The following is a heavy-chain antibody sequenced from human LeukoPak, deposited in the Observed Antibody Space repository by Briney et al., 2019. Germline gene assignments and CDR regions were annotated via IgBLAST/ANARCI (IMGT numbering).Heavy chain of an antibody. V-gene: IGHV1-2*02. CDR1: GYTFTGYY. Sequence: GASVKVSCKASGYTFTGYYMHWVRQAPGQGLEWMGWINPNSGGTNYAQKFQGRVTMTRDTSISTAYMELGRLRSDDTAVYYCARLVVPASQRGWFDPWGQGTLVAVSS. J-gene: IGHJ5*02. CDR3: ARLVVPASQRGWFDP. D-gene: IGHD2-2*01. CDR2: INPNSGGT.